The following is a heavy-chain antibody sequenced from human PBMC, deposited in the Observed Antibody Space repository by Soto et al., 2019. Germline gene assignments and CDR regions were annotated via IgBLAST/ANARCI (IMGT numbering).Heavy chain of an antibody. V-gene: IGHV4-31*03. D-gene: IGHD2-8*01. CDR1: GGSISSGGYY. CDR2: IYYSGST. J-gene: IGHJ5*02. Sequence: QVQLQESGPGLVKPSQTLSLTCTVSGGSISSGGYYWSWIRQHPGKGLEWIGYIYYSGSTYYNPSLKSRVTISVDTSKNHFSLKLSSVTAADTAVYYCAREGGYCTNGVCYSGSGFDPWGQGTLVTVSS. CDR3: AREGGYCTNGVCYSGSGFDP.